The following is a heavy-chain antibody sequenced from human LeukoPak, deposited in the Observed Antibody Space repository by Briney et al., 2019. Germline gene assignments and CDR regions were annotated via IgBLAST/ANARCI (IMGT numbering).Heavy chain of an antibody. D-gene: IGHD3-10*01. J-gene: IGHJ4*02. V-gene: IGHV3-53*01. CDR2: IYSGGST. CDR1: GFTVSSNY. Sequence: GGSLRLSCAASGFTVSSNYMSWVRQAPGKGLEWVSVIYSGGSTYYADSVKGRFTISRDNAKNSLYLQMNSLRAEDTAVYYCAREGIGGSGSLHDYWGQGTLVTVSS. CDR3: AREGIGGSGSLHDY.